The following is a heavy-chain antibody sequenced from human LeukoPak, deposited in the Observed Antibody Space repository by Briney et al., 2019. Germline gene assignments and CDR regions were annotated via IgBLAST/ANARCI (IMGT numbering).Heavy chain of an antibody. CDR1: GFTFSSYG. V-gene: IGHV3-30*18. CDR2: ISYDGSNK. Sequence: GGCLRLSCAASGFTFSSYGMHWVRKAPGKGLEWVAVISYDGSNKYYADSVKGRFTISRDNSKNTLYLQMNSLRAEDTAVYYCAKGFVRPFDYWGQGTLVTVSS. J-gene: IGHJ4*02. CDR3: AKGFVRPFDY.